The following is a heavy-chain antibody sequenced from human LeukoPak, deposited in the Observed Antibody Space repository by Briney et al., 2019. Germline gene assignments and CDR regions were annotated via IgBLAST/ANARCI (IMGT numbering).Heavy chain of an antibody. J-gene: IGHJ4*02. CDR3: AKRGVVIRVILVGFHKEAYYFDS. V-gene: IGHV3-23*01. CDR2: ISGSGGST. CDR1: GITLSNYG. Sequence: GGSLRLSCAVSGITLSNYGMSWVRQAPGKGLEWVAGISGSGGSTNYADSVKGRFTIYRDNRKNTLYLQMNSLRAENTAVYFCAKRGVVIRVILVGFHKEAYYFDSWGQGALVTVSS. D-gene: IGHD3-22*01.